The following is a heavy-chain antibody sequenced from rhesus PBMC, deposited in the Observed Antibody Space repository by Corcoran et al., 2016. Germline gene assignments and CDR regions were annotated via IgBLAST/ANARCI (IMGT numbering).Heavy chain of an antibody. CDR3: AREWYSSGWSNWYFDL. Sequence: QVQLQESGPGLVKPSETLSLTCAVSGYSISSGYGWTWIRQPPGKGLEGIGYIGGSSGSNHYNPSLKSRVTISKDTSKNQFSLTLISVTAADTAVYYCAREWYSSGWSNWYFDLWGPGTPITISS. CDR2: IGGSSGSN. V-gene: IGHV4-127*01. D-gene: IGHD6S26*01. J-gene: IGHJ2*01. CDR1: GYSISSGYG.